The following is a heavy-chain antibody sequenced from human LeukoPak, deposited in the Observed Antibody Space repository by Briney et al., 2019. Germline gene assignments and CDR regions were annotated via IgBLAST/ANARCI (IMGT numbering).Heavy chain of an antibody. J-gene: IGHJ6*02. V-gene: IGHV4-34*01. D-gene: IGHD3-10*01. CDR1: GGSFSGYY. Sequence: SETLSLTCAVYGGSFSGYYWSWIRQPPGKGLEWIGEINHSGSTNYNPSLKSRVTISVDTSKNQFSLKLSSVTAADTDVYYCARSGITMVRGVIAYYYYYYGMDVWGQGTTVTVSS. CDR3: ARSGITMVRGVIAYYYYYYGMDV. CDR2: INHSGST.